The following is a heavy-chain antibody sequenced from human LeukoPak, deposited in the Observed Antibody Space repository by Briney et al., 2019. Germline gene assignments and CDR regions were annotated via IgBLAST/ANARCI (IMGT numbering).Heavy chain of an antibody. D-gene: IGHD3-10*01. CDR1: GYTFTSYG. V-gene: IGHV1-18*01. J-gene: IGHJ4*02. CDR2: ISAYNGNT. CDR3: ARGLTMVRGVQMYYFDY. Sequence: ASVKVSYKASGYTFTSYGISWVRQAPGQGLEWMGWISAYNGNTNYAQKLQGRVTMTTDTSTSTAYMELRSLRSDDTAVYYCARGLTMVRGVQMYYFDYWGQGTLVTVSS.